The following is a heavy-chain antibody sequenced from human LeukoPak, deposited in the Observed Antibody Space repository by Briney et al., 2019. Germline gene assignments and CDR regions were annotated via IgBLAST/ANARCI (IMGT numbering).Heavy chain of an antibody. CDR1: GFTFSNYW. CDR3: AKDLSSGSRRAY. V-gene: IGHV3-74*01. J-gene: IGHJ4*02. CDR2: ISNDASST. D-gene: IGHD6-19*01. Sequence: GGSLRLSCAASGFTFSNYWMHWVRQAPGKGLVWVSRISNDASSTTYADSVKGRFTISRDNTKNTLYLQMNSLRAEDTAVYYCAKDLSSGSRRAYWGQGTLVTVSS.